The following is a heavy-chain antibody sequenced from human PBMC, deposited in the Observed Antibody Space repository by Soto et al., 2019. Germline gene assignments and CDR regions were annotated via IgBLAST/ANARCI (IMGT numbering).Heavy chain of an antibody. CDR3: AAEVGFGPLFDY. CDR2: IYYSGST. V-gene: IGHV4-31*03. Sequence: SETLSLTCTVSGGSISSGGYYWSWIRQHPGKGLEYIGYIYYSGSTYYNPSLKSRVAISVDTSKNQFSLKLTSVTAADTAVYYCAAEVGFGPLFDYWGQGALVTVS. D-gene: IGHD3-3*01. J-gene: IGHJ4*02. CDR1: GGSISSGGYY.